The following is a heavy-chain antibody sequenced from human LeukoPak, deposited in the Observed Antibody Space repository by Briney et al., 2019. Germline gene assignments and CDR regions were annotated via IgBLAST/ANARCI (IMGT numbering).Heavy chain of an antibody. V-gene: IGHV1-46*01. CDR1: GYTFTSYG. D-gene: IGHD3-9*01. CDR2: INPSGGST. J-gene: IGHJ4*02. Sequence: GASVKVSCKASGYTFTSYGISWVRQAPGQGLEWMGIINPSGGSTSYAQKFQGRVTMTRDMSTSTVYMELSSLRSEDTAVYYCARDLGPVLRYFDWYPRFDYWGQGTLVTVSS. CDR3: ARDLGPVLRYFDWYPRFDY.